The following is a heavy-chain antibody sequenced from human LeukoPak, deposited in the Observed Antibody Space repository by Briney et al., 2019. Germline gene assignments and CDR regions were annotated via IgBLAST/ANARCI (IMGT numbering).Heavy chain of an antibody. V-gene: IGHV3-9*01. Sequence: GRSLRLSCAASGFTFDDYAMHWVRQAPGKGLEWVSGISWNSGSIDYADSVKGRFTISRDNAKNSLYLQMNSLRAEDTAVYYCARAGGNYQYFQHWGQGTLVTVSS. CDR2: ISWNSGSI. CDR1: GFTFDDYA. D-gene: IGHD4-23*01. J-gene: IGHJ1*01. CDR3: ARAGGNYQYFQH.